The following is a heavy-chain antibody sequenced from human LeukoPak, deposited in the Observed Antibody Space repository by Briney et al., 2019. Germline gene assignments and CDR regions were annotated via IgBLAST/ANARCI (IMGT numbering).Heavy chain of an antibody. D-gene: IGHD6-19*01. J-gene: IGHJ4*02. V-gene: IGHV3-7*04. CDR3: VGGYGWLPDY. CDR1: GSTLSELW. CDR2: IKQDGREK. Sequence: GGSLRLSCAASGSTLSELWMNWVRQAPGKGLEWVANIKQDGREKNYVDSVKGRFTISRDNAKNPAYLQMNNLRVDDTAVYYCVGGYGWLPDYWGQGTLVTVSS.